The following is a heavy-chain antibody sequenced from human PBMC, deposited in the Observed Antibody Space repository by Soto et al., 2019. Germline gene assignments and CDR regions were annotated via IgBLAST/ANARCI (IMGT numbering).Heavy chain of an antibody. V-gene: IGHV4-4*07. CDR1: GGSINNYW. J-gene: IGHJ5*02. CDR2: IHSTGAT. Sequence: SETLSLTCTVSGGSINNYWWSWIRQAADKRLEWIGRIHSTGATNYNPSLRSRVTMSVDKSKNQFSLNLASVTAADTAVYYCVRDVPAAGTDWFDPWGQGTLVTSPQ. CDR3: VRDVPAAGTDWFDP. D-gene: IGHD6-13*01.